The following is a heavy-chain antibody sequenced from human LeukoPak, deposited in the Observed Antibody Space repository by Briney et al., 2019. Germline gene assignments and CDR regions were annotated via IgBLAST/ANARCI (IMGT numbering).Heavy chain of an antibody. CDR1: GFTFSTFA. CDR2: IFPSGGEI. D-gene: IGHD3-10*01. Sequence: GGSLRLSCAASGFTFSTFAMIWVRQPPGKGLEWVSSIFPSGGEIHYADSVRGRFTISRDNSKSTLSLQMNSLRAEDTAVYYCARDWYYYGSGSYSSSMDVWGKGTTVTVSS. J-gene: IGHJ6*03. CDR3: ARDWYYYGSGSYSSSMDV. V-gene: IGHV3-23*01.